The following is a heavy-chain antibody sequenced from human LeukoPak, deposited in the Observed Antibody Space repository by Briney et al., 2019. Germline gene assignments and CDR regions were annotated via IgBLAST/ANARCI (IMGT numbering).Heavy chain of an antibody. Sequence: TSETLSLTCAVYGESLSEYYWSWIRQPPGKGLEWIGQINHSGGTNYHPSLKTRVTISLDTSKNQVSLKLRSVTAADTAVYYCAFEGPVSGYAFDPWGQGALVAVSS. CDR3: AFEGPVSGYAFDP. D-gene: IGHD5-12*01. J-gene: IGHJ5*02. CDR2: INHSGGT. V-gene: IGHV4-34*01. CDR1: GESLSEYY.